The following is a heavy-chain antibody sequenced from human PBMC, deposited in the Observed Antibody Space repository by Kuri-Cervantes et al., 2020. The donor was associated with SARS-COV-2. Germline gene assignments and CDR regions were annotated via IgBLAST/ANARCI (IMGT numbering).Heavy chain of an antibody. CDR3: ARAAFAFWSGYYTGYYYDF. D-gene: IGHD3-3*01. CDR2: IRPSGGSK. V-gene: IGHV3-11*04. CDR1: GFPFTDYY. Sequence: GGSLRLSCAASGFPFTDYYFTWIRQAPGKGLEWVSSIRPSGGSKFYADSVKGRFTISRDDAKSSVYLQMNNLRAEDTAVYYCARAAFAFWSGYYTGYYYDFWGQGALVTVSS. J-gene: IGHJ4*02.